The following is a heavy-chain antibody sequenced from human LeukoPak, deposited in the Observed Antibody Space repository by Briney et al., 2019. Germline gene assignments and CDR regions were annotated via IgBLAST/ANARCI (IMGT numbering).Heavy chain of an antibody. CDR3: ARPDEQQLVRDAFDI. D-gene: IGHD6-13*01. Sequence: GGSLRLSCAAPGFTFSSYSMNWVRQAPGQGLMWVSSLSSSSSYIYYADSVRGRFTISRDNAKNSPYLQMNSLGAEDTAVYYCARPDEQQLVRDAFDISGQGTTVTVSS. V-gene: IGHV3-21*01. CDR2: LSSSSSYI. J-gene: IGHJ3*02. CDR1: GFTFSSYS.